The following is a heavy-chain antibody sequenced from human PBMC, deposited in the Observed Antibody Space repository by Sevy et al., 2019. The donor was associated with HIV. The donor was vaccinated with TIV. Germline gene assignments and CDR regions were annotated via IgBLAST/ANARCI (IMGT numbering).Heavy chain of an antibody. V-gene: IGHV5-51*01. CDR3: ATSRSGYFDSSGYYIY. D-gene: IGHD3-22*01. J-gene: IGHJ4*02. CDR1: GYSFTSHW. Sequence: GESLKISCKGSGYSFTSHWLGWVRHMPGKGLEWMGIIHPDDSDTKYSPSFQGQVTFSADKSISTAYLQWSSLKASDTAMYYCATSRSGYFDSSGYYIYWGQRTLVTVSS. CDR2: IHPDDSDT.